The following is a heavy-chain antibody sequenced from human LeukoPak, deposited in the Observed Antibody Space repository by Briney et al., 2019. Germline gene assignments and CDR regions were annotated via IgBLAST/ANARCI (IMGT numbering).Heavy chain of an antibody. V-gene: IGHV4-39*07. D-gene: IGHD1-7*01. J-gene: IGHJ4*02. Sequence: SSETLSLTCTVSGGSISTITYYWGWIRQPPGKGLEWVGHMYYRGNTFYNPSLKSRVTISVDTSKNQFSLKLRSVTAADTAVYYCARLYGNYQNYFDYWGQGTLVTVSS. CDR2: MYYRGNT. CDR3: ARLYGNYQNYFDY. CDR1: GGSISTITYY.